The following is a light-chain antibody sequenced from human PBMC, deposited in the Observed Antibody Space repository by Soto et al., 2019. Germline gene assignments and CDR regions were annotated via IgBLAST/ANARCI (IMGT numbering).Light chain of an antibody. V-gene: IGKV3-15*01. Sequence: ERGMKQSPVTVSVSPGERATLSCRASESVSTNLAWYQQKPGQAPRLLIYVASTRATGVPARFTGDGSGTEFTLTISSLQSEDFAVYYCHHFNHWPWTFGQGTKVEIK. CDR3: HHFNHWPWT. CDR2: VAS. J-gene: IGKJ1*01. CDR1: ESVSTN.